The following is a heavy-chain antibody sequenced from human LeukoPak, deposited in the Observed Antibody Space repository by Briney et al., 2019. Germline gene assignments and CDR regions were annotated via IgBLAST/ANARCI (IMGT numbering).Heavy chain of an antibody. Sequence: GGSLRLSCAASGFTFSSYSMNWVRQAPGKGLEWVSSISSSSSYIYYADSVKGRFTISRDNAKNSLYLQMNSPRAEDTAVYYCARDVQSGWLDYWGQGTLVTVSS. CDR3: ARDVQSGWLDY. V-gene: IGHV3-21*01. J-gene: IGHJ4*02. CDR2: ISSSSSYI. D-gene: IGHD6-19*01. CDR1: GFTFSSYS.